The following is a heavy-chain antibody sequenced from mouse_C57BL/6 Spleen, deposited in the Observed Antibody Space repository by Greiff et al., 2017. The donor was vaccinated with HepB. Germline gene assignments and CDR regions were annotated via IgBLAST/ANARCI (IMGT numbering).Heavy chain of an antibody. CDR1: GYTFTSYG. V-gene: IGHV1-81*01. CDR3: ARLRDYEDY. J-gene: IGHJ2*01. D-gene: IGHD2-4*01. CDR2: IYPRSGNT. Sequence: QVHVKQSGAELARPGASVKLSCKASGYTFTSYGISWVKQRTGQGLEWIGEIYPRSGNTYYNEKFKGKATLTADKSSSTAYMELRSLTSEDSAVYFCARLRDYEDYWGQGTTLTVSS.